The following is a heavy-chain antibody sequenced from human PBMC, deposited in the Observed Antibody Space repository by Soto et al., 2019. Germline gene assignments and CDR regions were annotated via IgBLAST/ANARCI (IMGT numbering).Heavy chain of an antibody. CDR3: AKDQSGAADI. V-gene: IGHV4-4*07. CDR1: GACIRTYS. D-gene: IGHD7-27*01. CDR2: MYSNGRA. J-gene: IGHJ3*02. Sequence: ETLSLTCTVAGACIRTYSWSWIRQSAGKGLEWIGHMYSNGRANYIPSLKSRITMSVDTSKNQFSLNLKFVTAADTAVYFCAKDQSGAADIWGQGTMVTVSS.